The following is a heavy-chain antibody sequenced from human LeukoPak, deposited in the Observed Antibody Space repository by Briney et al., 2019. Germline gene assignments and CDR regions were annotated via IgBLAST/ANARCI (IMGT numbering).Heavy chain of an antibody. CDR2: ISPGGYTM. V-gene: IGHV3-11*04. CDR1: GFSFSDHH. CDR3: ARDHNYAFDN. D-gene: IGHD1-1*01. J-gene: IGHJ4*02. Sequence: GGSLRLSCAASGFSFSDHHMNWIRQAPGKGPEWVAYISPGGYTMHFADSVRGRFAISADKAKNSLYLQMNSLRVEDTAVYYCARDHNYAFDNWGQGTLVSVAS.